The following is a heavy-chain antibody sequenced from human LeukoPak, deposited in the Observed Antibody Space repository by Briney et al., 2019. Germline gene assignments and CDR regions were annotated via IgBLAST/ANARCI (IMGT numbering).Heavy chain of an antibody. D-gene: IGHD3-9*01. V-gene: IGHV4-59*01. CDR2: IYYSGST. J-gene: IGHJ6*04. Sequence: SETLSLTCTVSGGSISSYYWSWIRQPPGKGLEWIGYIYYSGSTNYNPSLKSRVTISVDTSKNQFSLKLSSVTAADTAVYYCARADPLKIDYWGKGTTVTVSS. CDR1: GGSISSYY. CDR3: ARADPLKIDY.